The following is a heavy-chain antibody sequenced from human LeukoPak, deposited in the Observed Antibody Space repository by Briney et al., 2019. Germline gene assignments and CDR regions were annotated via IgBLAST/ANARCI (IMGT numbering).Heavy chain of an antibody. D-gene: IGHD3-10*01. Sequence: SETLSLTCAVYGGSFSGYYWSWIRQPPGKGLEWIGEINRGGDTNYNPSLKSRVTISVDTSKNQFSLNLRSVTAADTAVYYCARGYGSGSYFNGAWGQGTLVTVSS. V-gene: IGHV4-34*01. J-gene: IGHJ5*02. CDR2: INRGGDT. CDR3: ARGYGSGSYFNGA. CDR1: GGSFSGYY.